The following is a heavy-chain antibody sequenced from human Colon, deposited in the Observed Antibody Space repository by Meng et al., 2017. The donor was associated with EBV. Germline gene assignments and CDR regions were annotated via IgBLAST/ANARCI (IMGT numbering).Heavy chain of an antibody. D-gene: IGHD5-12*01. Sequence: QVLLVQSGSELKKPGASVKVSCKASGYTFTSYAMNWVRQAPGQGLEWMGWISAYNGNTNYAQKLQGRVTMTTDTSTSTAYMELRSLRSDDTAVYYCARNRPRGVATGANWFDPWGQGTLVTVSS. CDR1: GYTFTSYA. V-gene: IGHV1-18*01. CDR2: ISAYNGNT. CDR3: ARNRPRGVATGANWFDP. J-gene: IGHJ5*02.